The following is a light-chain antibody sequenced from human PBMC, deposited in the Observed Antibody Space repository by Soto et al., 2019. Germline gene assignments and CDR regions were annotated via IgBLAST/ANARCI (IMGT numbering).Light chain of an antibody. CDR2: EDS. J-gene: IGLJ3*02. Sequence: QSALTQPASVSGSPGQSITISCTGSSNDVGRYNLVSWYQQYPGNAPKLIIYEDSKRPSGASNRFSGSKSGNTASLTISGLQAEDEADYYCCSYAHLCLWVFGGGTKVTVL. CDR3: CSYAHLCLWV. CDR1: SNDVGRYNL. V-gene: IGLV2-23*01.